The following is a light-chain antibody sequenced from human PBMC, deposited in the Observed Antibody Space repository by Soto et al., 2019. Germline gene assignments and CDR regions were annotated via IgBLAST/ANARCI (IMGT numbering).Light chain of an antibody. Sequence: SYVLTQPPSLSVAPGKTARITCGGNNIGSKSVHWYQQKPGQAPVLVIYYDSDRPSGIPERFSGSNSGNTATLTISRVEAGDEADYYCQVWDSSGDHVVFGGGTKLTVL. CDR3: QVWDSSGDHVV. V-gene: IGLV3-21*04. CDR2: YDS. CDR1: NIGSKS. J-gene: IGLJ2*01.